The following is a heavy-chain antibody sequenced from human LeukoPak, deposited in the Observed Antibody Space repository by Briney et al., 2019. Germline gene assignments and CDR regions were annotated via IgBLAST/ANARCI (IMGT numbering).Heavy chain of an antibody. D-gene: IGHD1-14*01. CDR2: IYHSGST. J-gene: IGHJ4*02. CDR1: GGSISSGGYY. Sequence: ASETLSLTCTVSGGSISSGGYYWSWIRQPPGKGLEWIGYIYHSGSTYYNPSLKSRVAISVDRSKNQFSLKLSSVTAADTAVYYCARDRKGPEPYYFDYWGQGTLVTVSS. CDR3: ARDRKGPEPYYFDY. V-gene: IGHV4-30-2*01.